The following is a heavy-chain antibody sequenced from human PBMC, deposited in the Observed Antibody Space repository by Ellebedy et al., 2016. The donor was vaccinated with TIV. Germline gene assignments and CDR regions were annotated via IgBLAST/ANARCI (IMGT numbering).Heavy chain of an antibody. D-gene: IGHD6-19*01. CDR2: INPSGGST. CDR1: GYTFTSYY. CDR3: ARDRQWLVHYGMDV. J-gene: IGHJ6*02. V-gene: IGHV1-46*04. Sequence: AASVKVSCKASGYTFTSYYMHWVRQAPGQGLEWMGIINPSGGSTSYAQKLQGRVTMTRDTSTSTVYMELSSLRSDDTAIYYCARDRQWLVHYGMDVWGQGTTVIVSS.